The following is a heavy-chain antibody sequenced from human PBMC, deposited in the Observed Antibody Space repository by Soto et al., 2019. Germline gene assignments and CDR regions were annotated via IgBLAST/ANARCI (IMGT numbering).Heavy chain of an antibody. J-gene: IGHJ6*02. D-gene: IGHD3-3*01. CDR3: AKVGFYDFWSGYPLKHYGMDV. Sequence: EVQLLESGGGLVQPGGSLILSCAASGFTFSSYAMSWVRQAPGKGLEWVSAISGCGGSTYYADSVKGRFTISRDNSKNTLYLQMNSLRAEDTAVYYCAKVGFYDFWSGYPLKHYGMDVWGQGTTVTVSS. CDR1: GFTFSSYA. CDR2: ISGCGGST. V-gene: IGHV3-23*01.